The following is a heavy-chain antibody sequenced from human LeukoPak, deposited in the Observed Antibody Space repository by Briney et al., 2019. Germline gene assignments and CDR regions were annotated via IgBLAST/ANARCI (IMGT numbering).Heavy chain of an antibody. D-gene: IGHD3-10*01. V-gene: IGHV4-34*01. J-gene: IGHJ6*03. CDR3: ASRVGRWFGERAYYYNYMDV. CDR1: GGSFSGYY. CDR2: INHRRST. Sequence: SETLSLTCAVYGGSFSGYYWTWIRQPPGKGLEWIGEINHRRSTKYSPSLKSRVTISVDTSKNQFSLRLSSVTAADTAVYYCASRVGRWFGERAYYYNYMDVWGKGTTVTISS.